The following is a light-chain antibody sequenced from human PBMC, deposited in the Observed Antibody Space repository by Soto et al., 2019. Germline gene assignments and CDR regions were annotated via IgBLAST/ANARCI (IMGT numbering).Light chain of an antibody. J-gene: IGKJ3*01. CDR2: GAS. CDR1: QRINSRY. CDR3: QQFGSSPGFT. V-gene: IGKV3-20*01. Sequence: EIVLTQSPGTLSLSPGERATLSCRASQRINSRYLAWYQQKPGQAPRLLISGASSRATGIPDRFSGSGSGTDFTLTISRLEPEDVAVYYCQQFGSSPGFTFGPGTKVDIK.